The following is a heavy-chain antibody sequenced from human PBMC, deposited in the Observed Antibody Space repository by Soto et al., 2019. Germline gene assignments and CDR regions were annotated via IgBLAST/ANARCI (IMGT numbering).Heavy chain of an antibody. CDR1: GGSISSYY. CDR2: IYYSGST. D-gene: IGHD3-22*01. J-gene: IGHJ5*02. Sequence: SETLSLTCTVFGGSISSYYWSWIRQPPGKGLEWIGYIYYSGSTNYNPSLKSRVTISVDTSKNQFSLKLSSVTAADTAVYYCARGVGYYYDSSGYPNWFDPWGQGTLVTVSS. CDR3: ARGVGYYYDSSGYPNWFDP. V-gene: IGHV4-59*01.